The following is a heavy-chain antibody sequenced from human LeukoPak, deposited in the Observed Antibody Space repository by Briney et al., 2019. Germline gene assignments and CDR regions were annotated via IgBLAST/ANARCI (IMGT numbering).Heavy chain of an antibody. CDR3: ARASPEDLLEVGWFDP. Sequence: SETLSLTCTVSGGSISSYYWSWIRQPAGKGLEWIGRIYTSGSTNYNPSLKSRVTMSVDTSKNQFSLKLSSVTAADTAVYYCARASPEDLLEVGWFDPWGQGTLVTVSS. CDR2: IYTSGST. CDR1: GGSISSYY. D-gene: IGHD2-15*01. V-gene: IGHV4-4*07. J-gene: IGHJ5*02.